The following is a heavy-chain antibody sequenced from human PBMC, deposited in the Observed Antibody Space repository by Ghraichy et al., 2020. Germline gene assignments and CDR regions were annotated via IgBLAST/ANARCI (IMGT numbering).Heavy chain of an antibody. D-gene: IGHD3-3*01. CDR1: GFTFSNAW. CDR2: IKSKTDGGTT. V-gene: IGHV3-15*01. J-gene: IGHJ4*02. CDR3: TTEAPYYDFWSGYGQIRDY. Sequence: GGSLRLSCAASGFTFSNAWMSWVRQAPGKGLEWVGRIKSKTDGGTTDYAAPVKGRFTISRDDSKNTLYLQMNSLKTEDTAVYYCTTEAPYYDFWSGYGQIRDYWGQGTLVTVSS.